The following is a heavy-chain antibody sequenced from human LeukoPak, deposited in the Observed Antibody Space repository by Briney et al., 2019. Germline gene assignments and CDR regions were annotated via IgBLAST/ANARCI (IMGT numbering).Heavy chain of an antibody. D-gene: IGHD4-11*01. CDR1: GGSINSYY. Sequence: PSETLSLTCTVSGGSINSYYWSWIRQPPGKGLEWIGYIHYSGSTNYNPSLKSRVTISVDTSKNHFSLKLSSVTAADTAVYYCARAPTTAFDYWGQGTLVTVSS. J-gene: IGHJ4*02. V-gene: IGHV4-59*01. CDR3: ARAPTTAFDY. CDR2: IHYSGST.